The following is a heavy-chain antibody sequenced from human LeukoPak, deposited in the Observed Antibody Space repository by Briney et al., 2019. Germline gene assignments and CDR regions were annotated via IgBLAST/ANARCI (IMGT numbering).Heavy chain of an antibody. D-gene: IGHD3-22*01. CDR2: ISSSSSYI. CDR3: ARLGGYYSRNWFDP. V-gene: IGHV3-21*01. J-gene: IGHJ5*02. CDR1: GFTFSSYS. Sequence: EGSLRLSCAASGFTFSSYSMNWVRQAPGKGLEWVSSISSSSSYIYYADSVKGRFTISRDNAKNSLYLQMNSLRAEDTAVCYCARLGGYYSRNWFDPWGQGTLVTVSS.